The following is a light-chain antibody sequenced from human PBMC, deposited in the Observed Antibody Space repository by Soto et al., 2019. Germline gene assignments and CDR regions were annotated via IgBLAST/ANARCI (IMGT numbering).Light chain of an antibody. CDR2: STS. J-gene: IGKJ1*01. CDR1: QSLSGNY. V-gene: IGKV3-20*01. Sequence: EIVLTQSPGTLSFSPGERVTLSCRASQSLSGNYLAWYQQKSDQAPRLLIYSTSIRATGIPDRFSGSGSGTDFTLTISRLEPEDFAVYHCEQYGSLPWTFGQGTKVEI. CDR3: EQYGSLPWT.